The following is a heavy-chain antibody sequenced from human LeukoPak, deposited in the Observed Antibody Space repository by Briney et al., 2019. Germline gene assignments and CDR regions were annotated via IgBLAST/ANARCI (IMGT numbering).Heavy chain of an antibody. J-gene: IGHJ4*02. CDR2: ISSRSSYI. Sequence: EGTLRLSCAVSGFTLINYGMNWVRQAPGKGLEWVSSISSRSSYIYYADSVKGRFTISRDNAKNSLYLQMNSLRADDTAVYYCARGYSGSYRGPFDYWGQGTLVTVSS. V-gene: IGHV3-21*01. CDR1: GFTLINYG. D-gene: IGHD1-26*01. CDR3: ARGYSGSYRGPFDY.